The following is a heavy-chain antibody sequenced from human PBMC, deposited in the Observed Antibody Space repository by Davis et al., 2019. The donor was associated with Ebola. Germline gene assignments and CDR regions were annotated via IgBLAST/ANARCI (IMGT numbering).Heavy chain of an antibody. V-gene: IGHV1-3*01. CDR2: INAGNGNT. Sequence: AASVQVSCQASVYTFTRFAIHWVRQAPGQRLEWMGWINAGNGNTIYSQNFQGRVTITRDTSASTVYMELSSLRSEDTAVYYCAGNSVTTRLDYYGMDVWGQGTTVTVSS. CDR3: AGNSVTTRLDYYGMDV. CDR1: VYTFTRFA. J-gene: IGHJ6*02. D-gene: IGHD4-17*01.